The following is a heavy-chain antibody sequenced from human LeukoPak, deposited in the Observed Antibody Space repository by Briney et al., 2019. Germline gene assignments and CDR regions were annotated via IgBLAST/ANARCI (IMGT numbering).Heavy chain of an antibody. V-gene: IGHV4-59*12. CDR1: GGSISSYY. D-gene: IGHD3-10*01. Sequence: SQTLSLTCTVSGGSISSYYWSWIRQPPGKGLEWIGYIYYSGSTNYNPSLKSRVTISVDTSNNQFSLNLNSVTAADTAVYFCARDLSGSLYFDYWGQGVLVTVSS. CDR2: IYYSGST. J-gene: IGHJ4*02. CDR3: ARDLSGSLYFDY.